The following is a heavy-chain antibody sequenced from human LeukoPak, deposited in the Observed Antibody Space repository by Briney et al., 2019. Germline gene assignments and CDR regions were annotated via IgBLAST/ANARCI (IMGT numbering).Heavy chain of an antibody. CDR3: ARGYYDSSGYYQGIDY. D-gene: IGHD3-22*01. J-gene: IGHJ4*02. CDR1: GGSISSYY. CDR2: IYYSGST. Sequence: SETLSLTCTVSGGSISSYYWSWIRQPPGKGLEWIGYIYYSGSTNYNPSLKSRVTISVDTSKNQFSLKLSSVTAADTAVYYCARGYYDSSGYYQGIDYWGQGTLVTVSS. V-gene: IGHV4-59*01.